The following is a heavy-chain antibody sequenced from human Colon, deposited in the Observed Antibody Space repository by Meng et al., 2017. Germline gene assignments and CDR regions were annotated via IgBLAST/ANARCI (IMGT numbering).Heavy chain of an antibody. CDR1: GFSLSTTGER. V-gene: IGHV2-70*04. J-gene: IGHJ5*02. CDR2: IDWDDGK. Sequence: SGPTLVKPTQTLTLTCALSGFSLSTTGERVSWIRQPPGKALEWLARIDWDDGKFYNSSLRTRLTVSKDTSKNQVVLIMTDMDPVDTGNYYCARQSANSGFTGELDPWGQGALVTVSS. CDR3: ARQSANSGFTGELDP. D-gene: IGHD3-10*01.